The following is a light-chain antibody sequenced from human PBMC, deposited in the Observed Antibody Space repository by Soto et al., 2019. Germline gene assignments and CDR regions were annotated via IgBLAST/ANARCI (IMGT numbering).Light chain of an antibody. CDR2: DVT. CDR3: ISYASINTYV. J-gene: IGLJ1*01. Sequence: QSALTQPASVSGAPGPSITISCTGTSSDVGGYDYVSWYQQHPGKAPKLMIYDVTNRPSGVSNRFSGSKSGNTASLTISGLQAEDEADYYCISYASINTYVFGTGTKVTVL. CDR1: SSDVGGYDY. V-gene: IGLV2-14*01.